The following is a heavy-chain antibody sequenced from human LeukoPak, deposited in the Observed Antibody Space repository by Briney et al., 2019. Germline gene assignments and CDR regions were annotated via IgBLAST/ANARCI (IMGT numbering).Heavy chain of an antibody. Sequence: SVKVSWKASGGTFSSYAISWVRQAPGQGLEWMGGIIPIFGTANYAQKFQGRVTITTDESTSTAYMELSSLRSEDTAVYYCAREGGIAAAGYFDYWGQGTLVTVSS. J-gene: IGHJ4*02. CDR2: IIPIFGTA. CDR3: AREGGIAAAGYFDY. V-gene: IGHV1-69*05. D-gene: IGHD6-13*01. CDR1: GGTFSSYA.